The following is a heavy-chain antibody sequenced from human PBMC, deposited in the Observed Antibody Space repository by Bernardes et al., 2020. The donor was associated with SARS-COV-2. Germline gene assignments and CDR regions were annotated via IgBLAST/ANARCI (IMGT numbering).Heavy chain of an antibody. V-gene: IGHV4-59*08. CDR2: ISDSGNT. D-gene: IGHD2-15*01. CDR3: ARGEDTLGPILLDS. CDR1: GGSISNYH. J-gene: IGHJ4*02. Sequence: SEPLSLTCTVSGGSISNYHWSWIRQPPGKGLEWIGYISDSGNTNYNPSLKSRVTISIDTSKRQFSLRLSSVTAADTAVYYCARGEDTLGPILLDSWGQGTLVTVSS.